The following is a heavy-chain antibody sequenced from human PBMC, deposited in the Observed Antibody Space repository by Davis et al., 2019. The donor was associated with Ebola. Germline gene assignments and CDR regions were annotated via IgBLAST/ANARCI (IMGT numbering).Heavy chain of an antibody. V-gene: IGHV3-48*04. CDR1: GFTFSRYR. Sequence: GESPKTPCAAPGFTFSRYRMNWVRQAPGNGLEWVSYISSSGSTIYYADSVKGRFTISRDNAKNSLYLQMNSLRAEDTAVYYCARPFHRGYSYGYVGYWGQGTLVTVSS. CDR2: ISSSGSTI. CDR3: ARPFHRGYSYGYVGY. D-gene: IGHD5-18*01. J-gene: IGHJ4*02.